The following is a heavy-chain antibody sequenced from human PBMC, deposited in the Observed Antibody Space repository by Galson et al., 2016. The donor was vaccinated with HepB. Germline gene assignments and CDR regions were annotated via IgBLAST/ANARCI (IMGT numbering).Heavy chain of an antibody. Sequence: LSLTCAVSGGSLSTRNWWSWIRQTPGKGLEWIGEIYHTGTTNYNPSLKSRITMSLDKSKNQFSLKLRSVTAADTAVYYCARARVGSTDYWGQGTLVTVSS. D-gene: IGHD1-26*01. CDR1: GGSLSTRNW. V-gene: IGHV4-4*02. J-gene: IGHJ4*02. CDR2: IYHTGTT. CDR3: ARARVGSTDY.